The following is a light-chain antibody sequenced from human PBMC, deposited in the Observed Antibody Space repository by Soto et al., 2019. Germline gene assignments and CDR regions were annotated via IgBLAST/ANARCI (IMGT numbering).Light chain of an antibody. V-gene: IGKV3-20*01. CDR1: QSVSSY. CDR3: QQFGTSPLYS. J-gene: IGKJ2*01. Sequence: EIVLTQSPATLSLSPGERATLSCRASQSVSSYLAWYQQKPGQAPRPLMYGASNRATGIPDRFSGSGSGTDFTVTISRLEPEDFAVYYCQQFGTSPLYSFGQGTKLEIK. CDR2: GAS.